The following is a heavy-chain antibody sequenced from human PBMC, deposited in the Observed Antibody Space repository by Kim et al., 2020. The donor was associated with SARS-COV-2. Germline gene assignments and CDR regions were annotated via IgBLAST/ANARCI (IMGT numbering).Heavy chain of an antibody. J-gene: IGHJ6*02. D-gene: IGHD3-22*01. CDR2: IYTGDSDT. V-gene: IGHV5-51*01. Sequence: GESLKISCKGSGYSFTSYWIAWVRQMPGKGLEWMGIIYTGDSDTRYSPSFQGQVTISADKSISTAYLQWSSLKASDTAMYYCARRRYYDSSGYYYYYYGMDVWGQGTTVTFSS. CDR3: ARRRYYDSSGYYYYYYGMDV. CDR1: GYSFTSYW.